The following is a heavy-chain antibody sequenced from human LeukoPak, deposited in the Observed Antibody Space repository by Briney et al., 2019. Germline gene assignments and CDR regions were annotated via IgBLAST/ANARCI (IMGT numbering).Heavy chain of an antibody. CDR1: GGSFSGYY. D-gene: IGHD3-22*01. Sequence: SETLSLTCAVYGGSFSGYYWSWIRQPPGKGLEWIGEINHSGSTNYSPSLKSRVTISVDTSKNQFSLKLSSVTAADTAVYYCARYAGDSSGYTYWFDPWGQGTLVTVSS. CDR2: INHSGST. V-gene: IGHV4-34*01. CDR3: ARYAGDSSGYTYWFDP. J-gene: IGHJ5*02.